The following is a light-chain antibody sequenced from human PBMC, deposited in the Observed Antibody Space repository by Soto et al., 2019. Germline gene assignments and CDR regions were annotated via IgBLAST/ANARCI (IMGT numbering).Light chain of an antibody. V-gene: IGLV1-40*01. Sequence: QSVLTQPPSVSGAPGQRVTISCTGSSSNIGAGYDVHWYQQLPGTAPKLLIYTNDQRPSGVPDRFSGSNSGTSASLAISGLQSEDEADYYCAVWDDSLNGHVFGAGTKVTVL. J-gene: IGLJ1*01. CDR2: TND. CDR1: SSNIGAGYD. CDR3: AVWDDSLNGHV.